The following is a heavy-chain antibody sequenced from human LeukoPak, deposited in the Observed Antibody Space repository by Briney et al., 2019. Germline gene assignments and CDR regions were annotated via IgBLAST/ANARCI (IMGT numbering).Heavy chain of an antibody. CDR1: DDSFSSHY. Sequence: PETLSLTCAVSDDSFSSHYWTWIRQPPGKGLEWIGYISYIGSTNYNPSLKSRVTISIDTSKSQFSLKLSSVTAADTAVYYCARDLVTVTKGFDIWGQGTMVSVSS. D-gene: IGHD4-17*01. J-gene: IGHJ3*02. V-gene: IGHV4-59*11. CDR2: ISYIGST. CDR3: ARDLVTVTKGFDI.